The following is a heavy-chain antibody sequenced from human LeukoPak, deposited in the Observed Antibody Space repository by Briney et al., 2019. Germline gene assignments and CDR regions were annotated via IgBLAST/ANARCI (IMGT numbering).Heavy chain of an antibody. CDR3: ARASDPWLQLT. J-gene: IGHJ5*02. CDR2: IKQDGSGE. D-gene: IGHD5-24*01. Sequence: PGGSLRLSCAASGFTFSNYWMIWVRQAPGKGLEWVGNIKQDGSGERYADSVRGRFSISRDNAQTSLYLQMNSLRAEDTAVYYCARASDPWLQLTWGQGTLVTVSS. CDR1: GFTFSNYW. V-gene: IGHV3-7*05.